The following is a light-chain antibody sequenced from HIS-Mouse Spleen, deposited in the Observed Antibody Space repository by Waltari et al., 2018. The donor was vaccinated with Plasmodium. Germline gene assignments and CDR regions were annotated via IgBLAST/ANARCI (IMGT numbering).Light chain of an antibody. V-gene: IGLV3-21*02. CDR1: NIGSKS. J-gene: IGLJ3*02. CDR3: QVWDSSSDHWV. CDR2: DDS. Sequence: SYVLTQPPSVSVAPGQTARITCGGNNIGSKSVHWYQQKPGQAPVLGVYDDSDRPSGIPGRFSGCNSGNTATLTISRVEAGDEADYYCQVWDSSSDHWVFGGGTKLTVL.